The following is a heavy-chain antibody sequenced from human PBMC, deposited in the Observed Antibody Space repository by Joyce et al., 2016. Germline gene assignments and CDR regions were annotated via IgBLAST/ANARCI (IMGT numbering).Heavy chain of an antibody. CDR3: AQSGYYDSSFDY. Sequence: EVQLVESGGGLVQPGGSLRLSCAASGFSVSSTYMNWVRQAPGKGLGWVSLIYSDGNKYYGDSVKGRFTISRHNSRNTLYLQMDSLRPEDTAVYYCAQSGYYDSSFDYWGQGTLVTVSS. CDR2: IYSDGNK. CDR1: GFSVSSTY. D-gene: IGHD3-22*01. J-gene: IGHJ4*02. V-gene: IGHV3-53*04.